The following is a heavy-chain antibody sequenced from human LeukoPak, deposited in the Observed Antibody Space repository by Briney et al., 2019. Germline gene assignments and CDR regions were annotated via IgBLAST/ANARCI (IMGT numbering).Heavy chain of an antibody. J-gene: IGHJ5*02. CDR1: GFTFSSYA. CDR2: ISYDGSNK. D-gene: IGHD3-16*01. CDR3: ARDSWGFDP. Sequence: SGGSLRLSCAASGFTFSSYAMHWVRQAPGKGLEWVAVISYDGSNKYYADSVKGRFTISRDSSKNTLYLQMNSLRAEDTAVYYCARDSWGFDPWGQGTLVTVSS. V-gene: IGHV3-30*04.